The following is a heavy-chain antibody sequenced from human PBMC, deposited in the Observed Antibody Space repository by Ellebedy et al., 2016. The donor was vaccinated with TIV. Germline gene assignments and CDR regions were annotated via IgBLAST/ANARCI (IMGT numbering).Heavy chain of an antibody. V-gene: IGHV3-9*01. CDR3: ARGDYDFWSGYYTLGGHYGMDV. J-gene: IGHJ6*02. D-gene: IGHD3-3*01. CDR2: ISWNSGSI. CDR1: GFTFDDHA. Sequence: GGSLRLSXAASGFTFDDHAMHWVRQAPGKGLEWVSGISWNSGSIGYVDSVKGRFTISRDNAKNSLYLQMNSLRAEDTAVYYCARGDYDFWSGYYTLGGHYGMDVWGQGTTVTVSS.